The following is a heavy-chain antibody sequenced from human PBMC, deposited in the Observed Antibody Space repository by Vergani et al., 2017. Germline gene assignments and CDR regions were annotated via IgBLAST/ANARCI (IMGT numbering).Heavy chain of an antibody. Sequence: QVQLHESGPGLVKPSQTLSLTCTVSGGSITSGSFYGSWIRQPAGKGLECIGRIHSSGTTNYNPSLKSRVTLSVDTSKNQLSLRMTSVTAADTAVYYCARDSWTSELRGVYWFDTWGQGTLVSVSS. CDR3: ARDSWTSELRGVYWFDT. CDR2: IHSSGTT. D-gene: IGHD3-10*01. V-gene: IGHV4-61*02. CDR1: GGSITSGSFY. J-gene: IGHJ5*02.